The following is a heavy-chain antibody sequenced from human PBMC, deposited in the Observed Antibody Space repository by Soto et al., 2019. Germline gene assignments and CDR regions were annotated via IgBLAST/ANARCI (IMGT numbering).Heavy chain of an antibody. V-gene: IGHV4-59*01. CDR1: GVSISSYY. Sequence: SETLSLTCTVSGVSISSYYWIWIRQPPGKGLEWIGYIYYSGSTNYNPSLKSRVTISVDTSKNQFSLKLSSVTAADTAVYYCASDYSSSSNPRGIYYYGMDVWGQGTTVTVSS. CDR2: IYYSGST. J-gene: IGHJ6*02. CDR3: ASDYSSSSNPRGIYYYGMDV. D-gene: IGHD6-6*01.